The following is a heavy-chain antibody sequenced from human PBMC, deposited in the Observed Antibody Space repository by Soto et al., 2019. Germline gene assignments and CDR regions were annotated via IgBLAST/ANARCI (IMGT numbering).Heavy chain of an antibody. V-gene: IGHV4-34*01. CDR3: ARGTNLRCFD. CDR1: GGSFSGYY. Sequence: SETLSLTCAVYGGSFSGYYWSWIRQPPGKGLEWIGEINHSGSTNYNPSLKSRVTISVDTSKNQFSLKLSSVTAADTAVYYCARGTNLRCFDWGQGTLVTVSS. CDR2: INHSGST. J-gene: IGHJ4*02. D-gene: IGHD3-9*01.